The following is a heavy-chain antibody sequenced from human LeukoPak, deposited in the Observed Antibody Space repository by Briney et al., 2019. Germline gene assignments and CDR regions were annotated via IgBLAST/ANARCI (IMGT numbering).Heavy chain of an antibody. CDR3: ARVAAAAGTVGFDY. D-gene: IGHD6-13*01. J-gene: IGHJ4*02. CDR2: IYYSGST. CDR1: GGSISSYY. V-gene: IGHV4-59*01. Sequence: SETLSLTCTVSGGSISSYYWSWIRQPPGKGLEWIGYIYYSGSTNYNPSLKSRVTISVDTSKSQFSLKLSSVTAADTAVYYCARVAAAAGTVGFDYWGQGTLVTVSS.